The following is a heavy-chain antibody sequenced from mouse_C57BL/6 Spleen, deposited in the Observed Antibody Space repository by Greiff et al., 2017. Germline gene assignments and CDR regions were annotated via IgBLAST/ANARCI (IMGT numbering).Heavy chain of an antibody. V-gene: IGHV2-9*01. Sequence: VQGVESGPGLVAPSQSLSITCTVSGFSFPSYGVDWVRQPPGKGLEWLGVIWGGGSKNYNSALMSRLSISKDNSKSQVCLKMNSLQTEDTAMYYCAKRDSSDFYFDCRGQGTTLTVYS. D-gene: IGHD3-2*02. J-gene: IGHJ2*01. CDR3: AKRDSSDFYFDC. CDR1: GFSFPSYG. CDR2: IWGGGSK.